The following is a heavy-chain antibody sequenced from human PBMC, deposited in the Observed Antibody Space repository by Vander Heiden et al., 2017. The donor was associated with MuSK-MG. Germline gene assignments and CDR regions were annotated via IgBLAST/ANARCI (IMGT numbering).Heavy chain of an antibody. V-gene: IGHV3-23*01. Sequence: EVQLLESGGGLVQPGGSLRPACAASGFTFSSQARTWVRQAPGKGLEWVSSISGNSDNAPCADSVKGRFTVSRDNSKNTLYLQMNSLRADDTARYFCVKCRTSCQYNGLDVWGQGTTVTVSS. CDR2: ISGNSDNA. J-gene: IGHJ6*02. CDR3: VKCRTSCQYNGLDV. CDR1: GFTFSSQA. D-gene: IGHD2-2*01.